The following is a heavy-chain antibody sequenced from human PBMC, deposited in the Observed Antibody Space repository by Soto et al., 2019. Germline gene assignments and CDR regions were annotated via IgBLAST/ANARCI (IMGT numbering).Heavy chain of an antibody. CDR3: ASLSYYDILTGYYPFDY. Sequence: QVQLQESGPGLVKPSETLSLTCTVSGGSISSYYWSWIRQPPGKGLEWIGYIYYSGSTNYNPSLKSRVTISVDTSKNQFSLKLSSVTAADTAAYYCASLSYYDILTGYYPFDYWGQGTLVTVSS. V-gene: IGHV4-59*01. J-gene: IGHJ4*02. CDR2: IYYSGST. CDR1: GGSISSYY. D-gene: IGHD3-9*01.